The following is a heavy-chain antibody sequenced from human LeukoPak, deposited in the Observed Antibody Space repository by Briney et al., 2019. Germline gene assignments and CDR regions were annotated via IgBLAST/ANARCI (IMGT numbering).Heavy chain of an antibody. CDR1: GFTFSSYA. V-gene: IGHV3-23*01. Sequence: GGSLRLSCAASGFTFSSYAMSWVRQAPGKGLEWVSAIGGSGGSTYYADSVKGRFTISRDNSKNTLYLQMNSLRAEDTAVYYCAKDLRDSSGYYPTYFDYWGQGTLVTVAS. CDR3: AKDLRDSSGYYPTYFDY. CDR2: IGGSGGST. J-gene: IGHJ4*02. D-gene: IGHD3-22*01.